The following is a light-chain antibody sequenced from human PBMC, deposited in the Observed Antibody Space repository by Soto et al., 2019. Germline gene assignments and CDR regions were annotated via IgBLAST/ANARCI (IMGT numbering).Light chain of an antibody. CDR1: QSVSSY. J-gene: IGKJ5*01. V-gene: IGKV3-11*01. CDR2: DAS. CDR3: QQRSSSTIT. Sequence: EIVLTQSPATLSLSPGERATLSCRASQSVSSYLACYQQKPGQAPRLLIYDASNRATGIPARLSGSGSGTDFTLTISSLEPEDFAVYYCQQRSSSTITFGQGTRLEIK.